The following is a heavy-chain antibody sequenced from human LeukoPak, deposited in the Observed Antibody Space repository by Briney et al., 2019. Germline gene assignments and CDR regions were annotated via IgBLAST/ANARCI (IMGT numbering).Heavy chain of an antibody. CDR2: IYYSGST. V-gene: IGHV4-39*07. Sequence: SETLSLTCTVSGGSISSSSYYWGWIRQPPGKGLEWIGSIYYSGSTYYNPSLKSRVTISVDTSKNQFSLKLSSVTAADTAVYYCARVCAVPAATNYYYFYYYMVVWRKGTTVSVPS. CDR3: ARVCAVPAATNYYYFYYYMVV. J-gene: IGHJ6*03. D-gene: IGHD2-2*01. CDR1: GGSISSSSYY.